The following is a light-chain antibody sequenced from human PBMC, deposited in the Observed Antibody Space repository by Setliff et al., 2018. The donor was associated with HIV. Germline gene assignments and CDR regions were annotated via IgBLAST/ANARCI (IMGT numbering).Light chain of an antibody. CDR1: SSDIGGYNY. J-gene: IGLJ3*02. CDR3: SSFTSSKALL. CDR2: DVT. V-gene: IGLV2-14*03. Sequence: LTQPASVSGSPGQSITISCTGTSSDIGGYNYVSWYQQLPGNTPKLLIYDVTNRPSGVPDRFSGSKSANTASLTISGLQAEDEADYYCSSFTSSKALLFGGGTKVTVL.